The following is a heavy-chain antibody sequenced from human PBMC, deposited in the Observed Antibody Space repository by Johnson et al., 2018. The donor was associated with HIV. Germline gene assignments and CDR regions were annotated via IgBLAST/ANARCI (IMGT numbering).Heavy chain of an antibody. Sequence: VQLVESGGGLVQPGGSLRLSCEASGFKFSIYWMSWVRQAPGKGLEFVAAIDSNGGGTYYADSVLGRFTLSRDNSKNTLYLQMGSLRVEDMAVYYCARVGSGSYYARDAFDVWGQGTMVTVSS. J-gene: IGHJ3*01. V-gene: IGHV3-64*07. D-gene: IGHD3-10*01. CDR2: IDSNGGGT. CDR1: GFKFSIYW. CDR3: ARVGSGSYYARDAFDV.